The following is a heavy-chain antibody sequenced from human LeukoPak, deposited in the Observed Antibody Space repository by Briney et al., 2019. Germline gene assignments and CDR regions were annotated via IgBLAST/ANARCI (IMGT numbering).Heavy chain of an antibody. CDR2: IIPVFGIA. J-gene: IGHJ4*02. CDR3: ARHDYGDYFGY. D-gene: IGHD4-17*01. V-gene: IGHV1-69*04. CDR1: GGTFSSYA. Sequence: GASVKVSCKASGGTFSSYAISWVRQAPGQGLEWMGRIIPVFGIANYAQKFQGRVTITADKSTSTAYMELSSLRSEDTAVYCCARHDYGDYFGYWGQGTLVTVSS.